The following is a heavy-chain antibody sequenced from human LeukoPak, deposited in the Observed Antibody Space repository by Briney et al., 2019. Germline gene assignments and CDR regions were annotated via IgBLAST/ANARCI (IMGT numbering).Heavy chain of an antibody. CDR3: VGYCSGGNCPNAFDI. CDR2: IKSKTDGGTT. CDR1: GFTFSNAW. D-gene: IGHD2-15*01. Sequence: PGGSLRLSCAASGFTFSNAWMSWVRQAPGNGLEWLGRIKSKTDGGTTDYAAPVKGRFTISRDDSKNTLYLQMNSLKTEDTAVYYCVGYCSGGNCPNAFDIWGQGTMATVSS. V-gene: IGHV3-15*01. J-gene: IGHJ3*02.